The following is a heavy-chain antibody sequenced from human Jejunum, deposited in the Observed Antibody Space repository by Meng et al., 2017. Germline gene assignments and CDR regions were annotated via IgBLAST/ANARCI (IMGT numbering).Heavy chain of an antibody. CDR2: IYYTGST. CDR3: ARVRSSSWYPLDY. D-gene: IGHD6-13*01. Sequence: QVQLQESGPGLVKPSETLYLTCTVSGGSISSNYWSWIRQPPGKGLEWIGYIYYTGSTNYNASLKSRVTISVDTSKNQFSLKLTSVTAADTAVYYCARVRSSSWYPLDYWGQGTLVTVSS. CDR1: GGSISSNY. J-gene: IGHJ4*02. V-gene: IGHV4-59*01.